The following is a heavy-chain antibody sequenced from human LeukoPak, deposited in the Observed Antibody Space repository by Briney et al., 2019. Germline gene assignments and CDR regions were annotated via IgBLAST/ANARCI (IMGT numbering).Heavy chain of an antibody. CDR3: ARGGTFVSDY. V-gene: IGHV3-7*01. CDR2: IKEDGSEK. CDR1: GFSFDDHT. Sequence: GGSLRLSCAASGFSFDDHTMHWVRQAPGKGLEWVANIKEDGSEKYYVDSMKGRFTVSRDNAKNSLYLQMDSLRADDTAVYYCARGGTFVSDYWGQGTLVAVSS. D-gene: IGHD1-1*01. J-gene: IGHJ4*02.